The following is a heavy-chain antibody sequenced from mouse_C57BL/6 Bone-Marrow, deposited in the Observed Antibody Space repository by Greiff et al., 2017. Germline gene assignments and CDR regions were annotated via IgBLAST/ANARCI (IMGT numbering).Heavy chain of an antibody. CDR3: ARRETCWYFDV. Sequence: EVQLVASGGDLVKPGGSLKLSCAASGFTFSRYGMSWVRQTPDKRLEWVATISSGGSYTYYPDSVKGRFTISRDNAKNTLYLQMSSLKSEDTSMYDRARRETCWYFDVWGTGTTVTVSS. CDR1: GFTFSRYG. J-gene: IGHJ1*03. V-gene: IGHV5-6*01. CDR2: ISSGGSYT.